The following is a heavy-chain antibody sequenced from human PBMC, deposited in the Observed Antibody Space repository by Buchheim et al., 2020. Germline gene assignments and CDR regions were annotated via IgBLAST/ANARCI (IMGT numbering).Heavy chain of an antibody. Sequence: EVQLVESGGGLVKPGGSLRLSCAASGFTFSSYSMNWVRQAPGKGLEWVSSISSSSSYIYYADSVKGRFTISRDNAKNSLYLQMNSLRAEDTAVYYCARSLAQYSSSWYDVVEGRTYYYGMDVWGQGTT. V-gene: IGHV3-21*01. J-gene: IGHJ6*02. D-gene: IGHD6-13*01. CDR3: ARSLAQYSSSWYDVVEGRTYYYGMDV. CDR2: ISSSSSYI. CDR1: GFTFSSYS.